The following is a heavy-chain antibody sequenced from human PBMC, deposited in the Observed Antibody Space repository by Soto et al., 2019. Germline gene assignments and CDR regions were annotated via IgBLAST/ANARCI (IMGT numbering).Heavy chain of an antibody. V-gene: IGHV4-39*01. CDR3: ARQETIWDYYYYGMDV. CDR2: IYYSGST. D-gene: IGHD2-21*01. CDR1: GGSISSSSDY. J-gene: IGHJ6*02. Sequence: SETLSLTCTVSGGSISSSSDYWGWIRQPPGKGLEWIGSIYYSGSTYYNPSLKSRVTISVDTSKNQFSLKLSSVTAADTAVYYCARQETIWDYYYYGMDVWGQGTTVTVSS.